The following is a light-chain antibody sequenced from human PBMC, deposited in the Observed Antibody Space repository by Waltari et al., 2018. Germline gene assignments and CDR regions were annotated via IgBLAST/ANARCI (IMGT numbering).Light chain of an antibody. Sequence: DTQMTQSPSTLSASVGDRVTITCRASQSISSSLAWYQQKPGRAPRLLIYDASTLESGVPLRFSGSESGTEFTLTISKLQPDDFATYFCQHYSPYSWTFGQGTKVEIK. CDR1: QSISSS. CDR3: QHYSPYSWT. CDR2: DAS. V-gene: IGKV1-5*01. J-gene: IGKJ1*01.